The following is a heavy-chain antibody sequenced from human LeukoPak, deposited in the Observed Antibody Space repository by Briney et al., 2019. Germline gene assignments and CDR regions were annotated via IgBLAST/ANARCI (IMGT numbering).Heavy chain of an antibody. CDR1: GFAVSSNY. D-gene: IGHD1-26*01. V-gene: IGHV3-53*01. J-gene: IGHJ5*02. CDR3: ARVRKSIVGAIDWFDP. CDR2: IYSGGST. Sequence: GGSLRLSCAASGFAVSSNYMSWVRQAPGKGLEWVSGIYSGGSTYYADSVKGRFTISRDNSKNTLYLQMNSLRAEDTAVYYCARVRKSIVGAIDWFDPWGQGTLVTVSS.